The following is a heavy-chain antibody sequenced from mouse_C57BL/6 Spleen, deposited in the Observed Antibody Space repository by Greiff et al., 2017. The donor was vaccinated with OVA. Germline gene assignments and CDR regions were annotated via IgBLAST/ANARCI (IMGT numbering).Heavy chain of an antibody. Sequence: VQLQQPGAELVRPGSSVKLSCKASGYTFTSYWMDWVKQRPGQGLEWIGNIYPSDSETHYNQKFKDKATLTVDKSSSTAYMQLSSLTSEDSAVYYCARDYGSRSWYFDVWGTGTTVTVSS. CDR2: IYPSDSET. V-gene: IGHV1-61*01. D-gene: IGHD1-1*01. CDR1: GYTFTSYW. J-gene: IGHJ1*03. CDR3: ARDYGSRSWYFDV.